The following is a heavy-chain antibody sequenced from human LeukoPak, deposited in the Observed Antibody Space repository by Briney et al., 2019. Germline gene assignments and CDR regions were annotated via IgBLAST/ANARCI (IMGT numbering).Heavy chain of an antibody. D-gene: IGHD3-3*01. J-gene: IGHJ4*02. V-gene: IGHV3-21*01. CDR2: ISSSSSYI. CDR3: AREIRESIAKKKLWSGNDY. CDR1: GFTFSSYS. Sequence: PGGSLRLSCAASGFTFSSYSMNWVRQAPGKGLEWVSSISSSSSYIYYADSVKGRFTISRDNAKNSLYLQMNSLRAEDTAVYYCAREIRESIAKKKLWSGNDYWGQGTLVTVSS.